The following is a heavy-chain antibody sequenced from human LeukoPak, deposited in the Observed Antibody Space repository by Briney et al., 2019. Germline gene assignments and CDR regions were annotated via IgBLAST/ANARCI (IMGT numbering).Heavy chain of an antibody. CDR2: INPNSGGT. D-gene: IGHD6-25*01. J-gene: IGHJ4*02. CDR3: ARTATLSGYFDY. CDR1: GYTFTGYY. V-gene: IGHV1-2*02. Sequence: ASVKVSCKASGYTFTGYYIHWVRQAPGQGLEWLGWINPNSGGTNSAQKFQGRVTMTRDTSISTAYMELSRLRSDDTAVYYCARTATLSGYFDYWGQGTLVTVSS.